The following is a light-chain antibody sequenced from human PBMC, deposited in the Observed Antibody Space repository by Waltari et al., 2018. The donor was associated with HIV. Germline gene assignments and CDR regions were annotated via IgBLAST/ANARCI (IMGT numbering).Light chain of an antibody. CDR2: KDI. V-gene: IGLV3-25*03. Sequence: SYELTKPPSVSVSPGQTATISCSSGALPQTYSSWYGQKPGQAPALIIYKDIQRPSGIPERISGSRSGTGVTLTISDVQAEDEGDYYCQSTDHDGTWVFGGGTKLTVL. CDR1: ALPQTY. CDR3: QSTDHDGTWV. J-gene: IGLJ3*02.